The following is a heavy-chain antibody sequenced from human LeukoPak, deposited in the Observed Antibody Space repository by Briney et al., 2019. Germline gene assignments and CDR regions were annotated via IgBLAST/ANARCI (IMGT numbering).Heavy chain of an antibody. J-gene: IGHJ3*02. CDR3: ARDLRDGYSDAFDI. D-gene: IGHD5-24*01. V-gene: IGHV3-33*01. Sequence: PGRSLRLSCAASGFTFSSYGMHWVRQAPGKGLEWVAVIWYDGSNKYYADSVKGRFTISRDNSENTLYLQMNSLRAEDTAVYYCARDLRDGYSDAFDIWGQGTMVTVSS. CDR1: GFTFSSYG. CDR2: IWYDGSNK.